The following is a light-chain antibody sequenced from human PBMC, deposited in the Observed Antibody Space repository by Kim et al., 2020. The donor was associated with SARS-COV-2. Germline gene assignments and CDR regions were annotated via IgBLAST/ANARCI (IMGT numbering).Light chain of an antibody. CDR1: QGIITD. J-gene: IGKJ4*01. CDR3: QQYNNWPT. V-gene: IGKV3-15*01. CDR2: GAA. Sequence: SVSPGERSTLACSASQGIITDLAWYQQKPSQAPRLLIYGAATRATGVPARFSGSWSGTEFTLTVSSLQSEDFAVYYCQQYNNWPTFGGGTKVDIK.